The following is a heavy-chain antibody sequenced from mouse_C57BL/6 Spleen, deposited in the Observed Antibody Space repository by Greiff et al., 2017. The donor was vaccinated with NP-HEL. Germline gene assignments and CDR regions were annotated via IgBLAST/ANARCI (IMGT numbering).Heavy chain of an antibody. CDR2: IYPGDGDT. V-gene: IGHV1-82*01. CDR3: ARGGGNPPWFAY. Sequence: QVQLQQSGPELVKPGASVKISCKASGYAFSSSWMNWVKQRHGKGLEWIGRIYPGDGDTNYNGKFKGKATLTADKSSSTAYMQLSSLTSEDSAVYFCARGGGNPPWFAYWGQGTLVTVSA. J-gene: IGHJ3*01. CDR1: GYAFSSSW. D-gene: IGHD2-1*01.